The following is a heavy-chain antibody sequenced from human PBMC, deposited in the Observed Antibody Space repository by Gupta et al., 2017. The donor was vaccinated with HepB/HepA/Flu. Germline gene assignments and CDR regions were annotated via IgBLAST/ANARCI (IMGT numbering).Heavy chain of an antibody. CDR3: TRVYSTNWGKNGMDV. CDR1: RFTFGDHY. V-gene: IGHV3-72*01. CDR2: TRNRANSDTT. J-gene: IGHJ6*02. D-gene: IGHD2-2*01. Sequence: EVQLVESGGGLVQPGGSLRLSCAASRFTFGDHYMDWVRQAPGKGLEWVGRTRNRANSDTTEYAASVKGRFSISRDDSKNSLFLQMNSLKSEDTAVYYCTRVYSTNWGKNGMDVWGQGTTVTVSS.